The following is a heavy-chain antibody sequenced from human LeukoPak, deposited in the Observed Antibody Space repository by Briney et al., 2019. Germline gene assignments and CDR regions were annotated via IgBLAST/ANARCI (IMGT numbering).Heavy chain of an antibody. D-gene: IGHD6-13*01. CDR1: GFTFSSYW. CDR3: ARDFRAAAGTGFDY. V-gene: IGHV3-7*04. Sequence: GGSLRLSCAASGFTFSSYWMSWVRQAPGKGLEWVANIKQDGSEKYYVDSVKGRFTISRDNAKNSLYLQMNSLRAEDTAVYYCARDFRAAAGTGFDYWGQGTLVTVSS. CDR2: IKQDGSEK. J-gene: IGHJ4*02.